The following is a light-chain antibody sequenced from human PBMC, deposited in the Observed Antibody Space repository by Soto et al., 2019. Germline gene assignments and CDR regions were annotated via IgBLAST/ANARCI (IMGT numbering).Light chain of an antibody. V-gene: IGKV3-11*01. CDR1: QSVSSY. Sequence: EIVLTQSPATLSLSPGERATLSCRASQSVSSYLAWYQQKPGQAPRLLIYDASNRATGIPARFSGSGSATDLTLTISSLEPEAFAVYYCQQRSNWPSFGQGTKLEIK. CDR2: DAS. J-gene: IGKJ2*01. CDR3: QQRSNWPS.